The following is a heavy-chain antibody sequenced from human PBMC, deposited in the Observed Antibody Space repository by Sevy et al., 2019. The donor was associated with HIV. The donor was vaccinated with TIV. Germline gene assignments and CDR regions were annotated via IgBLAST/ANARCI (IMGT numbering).Heavy chain of an antibody. D-gene: IGHD2-21*01. J-gene: IGHJ4*02. CDR3: ARGGDFLLTD. V-gene: IGHV3-30*02. CDR1: GFTFSDYS. CDR2: IRYDGTRK. Sequence: GGSLRLSCAASGFTFSDYSMRWVRQAPGKGLEWVAFIRYDGTRKDYADSVKGRFTISRDNSKKTLFLQMNSLRAEDTAVYYCARGGDFLLTDWGQGALVTVSS.